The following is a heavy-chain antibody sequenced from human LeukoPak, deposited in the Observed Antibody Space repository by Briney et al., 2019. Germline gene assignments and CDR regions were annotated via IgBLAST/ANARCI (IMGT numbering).Heavy chain of an antibody. V-gene: IGHV1-3*01. CDR1: GYTFTSYA. J-gene: IGHJ4*02. CDR3: ARAFWDIVVVPAAIGY. Sequence: GASVKVSCTASGYTFTSYAMHWVRQAPGQRLEWMGWINAGNGNTKYSQKFQGRVTITRDTSASTAYMELSSLRSEDTAVYYCARAFWDIVVVPAAIGYWGQGTLVTVFS. CDR2: INAGNGNT. D-gene: IGHD2-2*01.